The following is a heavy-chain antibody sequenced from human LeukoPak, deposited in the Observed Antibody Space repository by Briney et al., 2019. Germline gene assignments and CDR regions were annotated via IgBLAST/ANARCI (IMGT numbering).Heavy chain of an antibody. J-gene: IGHJ4*02. D-gene: IGHD2-2*01. Sequence: GGSLRLSCAASGFTFSKAWMNWVRQAPGKGLEWVGRIESKTDRGTTEYAAPVKGRFTISRDDSKNTLYLQINSLKTEDTAMYYCTTDAPPYCSSTRCLASFDYWGQGTLVTVSS. CDR2: IESKTDRGTT. CDR3: TTDAPPYCSSTRCLASFDY. V-gene: IGHV3-15*04. CDR1: GFTFSKAW.